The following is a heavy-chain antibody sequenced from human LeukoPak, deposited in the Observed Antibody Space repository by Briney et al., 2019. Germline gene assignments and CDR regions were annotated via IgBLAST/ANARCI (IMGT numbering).Heavy chain of an antibody. CDR3: AKDKDYGYYMDV. V-gene: IGHV3-33*06. CDR2: IWYDGSDK. Sequence: PGRSLRHSRAASGFSFSSYGMHWVRPAPGKGLEWVAVIWYDGSDKYYADSVKGRLTISRDNSKNTLYLQMNSLRAVDTAVYYCAKDKDYGYYMDVWGKGTTVSVS. CDR1: GFSFSSYG. D-gene: IGHD3-16*01. J-gene: IGHJ6*03.